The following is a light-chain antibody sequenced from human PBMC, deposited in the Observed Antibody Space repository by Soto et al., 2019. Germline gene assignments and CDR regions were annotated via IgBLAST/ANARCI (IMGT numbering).Light chain of an antibody. CDR1: QSVSSSN. V-gene: IGKV3D-20*01. CDR2: VAS. Sequence: EIVLPQSPPTLSLSPGERATLSSGASQSVSSSNLAWYQQKPGLAPRLLTYVASSRATGFPDRFSGSGSGTDFTLTISRLEPEDFAVYYCQQYGSSPLTFGGGTKVEIK. J-gene: IGKJ4*01. CDR3: QQYGSSPLT.